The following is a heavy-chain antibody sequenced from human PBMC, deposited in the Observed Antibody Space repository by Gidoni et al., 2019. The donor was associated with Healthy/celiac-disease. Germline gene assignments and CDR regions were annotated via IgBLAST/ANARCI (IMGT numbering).Heavy chain of an antibody. D-gene: IGHD2-21*02. CDR3: AKDAVVTPGWYFDL. Sequence: QVQLVESGGGVVQPGRSLRLSCAASGFTFSSYGMHWVRQAPGKGLEWGAVISYDGSNKYYADSVKGRFTISRDNSKNTLYLQMNSLRAEDTAVYYCAKDAVVTPGWYFDLWGRGTLVTVSS. J-gene: IGHJ2*01. CDR1: GFTFSSYG. CDR2: ISYDGSNK. V-gene: IGHV3-30*18.